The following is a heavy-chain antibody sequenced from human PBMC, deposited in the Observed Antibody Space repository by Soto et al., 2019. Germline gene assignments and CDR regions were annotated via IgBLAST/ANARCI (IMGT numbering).Heavy chain of an antibody. CDR2: IYYSGST. Sequence: ASETLSLTCTVSGGSISSGGYYWSWIRQHPGKGLEWIGYIYYSGSTYYNPSLKSRVTISVDTSKNQFSLKLSSVTAADTAVYYCARDLWAAGRTGWFGPWGQGTLVTVSS. D-gene: IGHD6-13*01. CDR1: GGSISSGGYY. V-gene: IGHV4-31*03. J-gene: IGHJ5*02. CDR3: ARDLWAAGRTGWFGP.